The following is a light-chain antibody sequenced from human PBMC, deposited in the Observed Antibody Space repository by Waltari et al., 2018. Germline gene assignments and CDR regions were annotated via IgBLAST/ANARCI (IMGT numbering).Light chain of an antibody. J-gene: IGKJ3*01. CDR3: QHNYGTPFT. Sequence: DIQMTHSPSSLSASVADTVPITCRASENVNNYLKWYQQKPGKAPKLLIYKASTLQSGVPSRFSGSGSGTDYTFTISSLQSEDVATYYCQHNYGTPFTFGPGTKLDIK. CDR2: KAS. V-gene: IGKV1-39*01. CDR1: ENVNNY.